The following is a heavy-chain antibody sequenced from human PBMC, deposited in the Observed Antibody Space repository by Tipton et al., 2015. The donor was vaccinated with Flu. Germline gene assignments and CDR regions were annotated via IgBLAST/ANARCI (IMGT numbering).Heavy chain of an antibody. V-gene: IGHV4-61*01. D-gene: IGHD2-8*01. CDR2: IYHTGST. Sequence: LRLSCSVSGDSVNSASYYWSWIRKPPGKGLEWIGNIYHTGSTNYNPSLKGRVTISLDTSKNQFSLRLASVTAADTAVYHCARDRVMSRFDPWGQGTLVTVSS. J-gene: IGHJ5*02. CDR3: ARDRVMSRFDP. CDR1: GDSVNSASYY.